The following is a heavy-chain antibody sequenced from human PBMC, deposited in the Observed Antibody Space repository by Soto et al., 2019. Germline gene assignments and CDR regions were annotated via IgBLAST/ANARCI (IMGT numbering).Heavy chain of an antibody. Sequence: QITLKESGPTLVKPTQTLTLTCTFSGFSLSTSGVGVGWIRQPPGKALEWLALIYWDDDKRYSPSLKSRLTITKDTSKTQVVLTMTNMDPVDTATYYCAHRHLGGLWLPFDYWGQGTLVTVSS. CDR3: AHRHLGGLWLPFDY. V-gene: IGHV2-5*02. CDR1: GFSLSTSGVG. D-gene: IGHD5-18*01. CDR2: IYWDDDK. J-gene: IGHJ4*02.